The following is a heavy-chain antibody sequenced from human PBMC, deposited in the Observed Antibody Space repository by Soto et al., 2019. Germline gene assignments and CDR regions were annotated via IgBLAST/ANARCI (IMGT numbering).Heavy chain of an antibody. CDR3: ARDAERVDSSSKTKNWFDP. D-gene: IGHD6-6*01. V-gene: IGHV1-18*04. CDR1: GYTFTSYG. J-gene: IGHJ5*02. Sequence: GASVKVSCKASGYTFTSYGISWVRQAPGQGLEWMGWISAYNGNTNYAQKLQGRVTMTTDTSTSTAYMELRSLRSDDTAVYYCARDAERVDSSSKTKNWFDPWGQGTLVTVSS. CDR2: ISAYNGNT.